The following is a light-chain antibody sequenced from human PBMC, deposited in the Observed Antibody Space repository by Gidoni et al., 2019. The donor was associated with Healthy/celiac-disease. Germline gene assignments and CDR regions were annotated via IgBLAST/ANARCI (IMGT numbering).Light chain of an antibody. Sequence: DIQMTQSPSTLSASVGDRVTITCRASQSISSWLAWYQQKPGKAPKLLIYDASSLESGVPSMFSGSGSGTEFTLTISSLQPDDFATYYCQQYNSYSERTFGQGTKVEIK. CDR3: QQYNSYSERT. CDR2: DAS. V-gene: IGKV1-5*01. J-gene: IGKJ1*01. CDR1: QSISSW.